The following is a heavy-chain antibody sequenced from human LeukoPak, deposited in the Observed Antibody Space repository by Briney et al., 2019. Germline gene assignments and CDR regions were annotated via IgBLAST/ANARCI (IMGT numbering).Heavy chain of an antibody. Sequence: GGSLRLSCAASGFTVSSNYMSWVRQAPGKGLEWVSVIYSGGSTYYADSVKGRFTISRDNSKNTLCLQMNSLRAEDTAVYYCAREHRGSYIDYWGQGTLVTVSS. D-gene: IGHD1-26*01. J-gene: IGHJ4*02. CDR1: GFTVSSNY. CDR3: AREHRGSYIDY. V-gene: IGHV3-66*01. CDR2: IYSGGST.